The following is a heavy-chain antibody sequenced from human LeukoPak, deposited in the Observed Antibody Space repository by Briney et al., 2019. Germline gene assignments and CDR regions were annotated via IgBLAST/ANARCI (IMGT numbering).Heavy chain of an antibody. CDR3: ARSSSSSWSNLFDY. Sequence: SETLSLTCAVYGGSFSGYYWSWIRQPPGKGLEWIGEINHSGSTNYNPSLKSRVTISVDTSKNQFSLKLSSVTAADTAVYYCARSSSSSWSNLFDYWGQGTLVTVSS. J-gene: IGHJ4*02. CDR1: GGSFSGYY. CDR2: INHSGST. V-gene: IGHV4-34*01. D-gene: IGHD6-13*01.